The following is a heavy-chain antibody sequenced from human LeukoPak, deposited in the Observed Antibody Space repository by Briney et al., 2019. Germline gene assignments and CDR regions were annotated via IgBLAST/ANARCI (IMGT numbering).Heavy chain of an antibody. Sequence: GGSLRLSCAASGFTFSSYSMNWVRQAPGKGLEWVSSISSSSSYIYYADSVKGRFTISRDNAKNSLYLQMNSLRAEDTAVYYCARDQYSRGRYSFLSYWGQGTLVTVSS. CDR1: GFTFSSYS. D-gene: IGHD6-19*01. J-gene: IGHJ4*02. V-gene: IGHV3-21*01. CDR3: ARDQYSRGRYSFLSY. CDR2: ISSSSSYI.